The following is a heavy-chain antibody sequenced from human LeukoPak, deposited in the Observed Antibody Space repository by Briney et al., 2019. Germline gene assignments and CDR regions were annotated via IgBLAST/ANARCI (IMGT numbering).Heavy chain of an antibody. Sequence: GGCLRLSCAASGFTFSSYGMHWVRQAPGKGLEWVAFIRYDGSNKYYADSVKGRFTISRDNSKNTLYLQMNSLRAEDTAVYYCAKDHSSSSPYYYYYMDVWGKGTTVTVSS. CDR3: AKDHSSSSPYYYYYMDV. J-gene: IGHJ6*03. CDR2: IRYDGSNK. V-gene: IGHV3-30*02. CDR1: GFTFSSYG. D-gene: IGHD6-13*01.